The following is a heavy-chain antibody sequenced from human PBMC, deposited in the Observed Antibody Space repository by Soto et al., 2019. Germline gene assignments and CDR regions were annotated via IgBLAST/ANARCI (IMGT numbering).Heavy chain of an antibody. V-gene: IGHV3-23*01. CDR2: ISGSGGST. CDR3: ARRSSGWYFDY. J-gene: IGHJ4*02. D-gene: IGHD6-19*01. Sequence: EVQLLESGGGLVQPGGSLKLSCAPSGFPFSSYAMNWVRQAPGKGLEWVSVISGSGGSTYYADSVKGRFTISRDNSKNTLYLQMNSLRAEDTAVYYCARRSSGWYFDYWGQGTLVTVSS. CDR1: GFPFSSYA.